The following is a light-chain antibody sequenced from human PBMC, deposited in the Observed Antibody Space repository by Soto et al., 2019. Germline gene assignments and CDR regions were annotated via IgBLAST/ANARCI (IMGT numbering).Light chain of an antibody. Sequence: QSALTQPASVSGSPGQSITISCTGTSSDVGGYNYVSWYQQYPGKAPKFMIYEVSNRPSGVSNRFSGSKSGNTASLTISGLQAEDEADYYCSSYTSSSTHWVFGGGTQLTVL. V-gene: IGLV2-14*01. J-gene: IGLJ3*02. CDR1: SSDVGGYNY. CDR3: SSYTSSSTHWV. CDR2: EVS.